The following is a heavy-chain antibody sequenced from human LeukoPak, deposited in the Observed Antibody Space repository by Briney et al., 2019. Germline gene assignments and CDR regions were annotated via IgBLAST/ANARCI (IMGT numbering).Heavy chain of an antibody. Sequence: ASVKVSCKASGGTFSSYAISWVRQAPGQGLEWMGGIIPIFGTANYAQKFQGRVTITADESTSTAYMELSSLRPEDTAVYYCAGGDTAMDPFDYWGQGTLVTVSS. CDR2: IIPIFGTA. J-gene: IGHJ4*02. CDR3: AGGDTAMDPFDY. D-gene: IGHD5-18*01. CDR1: GGTFSSYA. V-gene: IGHV1-69*13.